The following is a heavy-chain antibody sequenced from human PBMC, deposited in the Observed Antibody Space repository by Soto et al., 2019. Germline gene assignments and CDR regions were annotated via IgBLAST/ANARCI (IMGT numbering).Heavy chain of an antibody. CDR2: ISAYNGHT. V-gene: IGHV1-18*01. CDR3: ASDLSVVVVGNWFYP. J-gene: IGHJ5*02. CDR1: GYTFTSYG. D-gene: IGHD2-15*01. Sequence: ASVKVTCKASGYTFTSYGISWVRQAPGQGLEWMGWISAYNGHTNYAQNLQGRVTMTTDTSTTTAYMELRSLRSDDTAVYYCASDLSVVVVGNWFYPWAQGTLVTVSS.